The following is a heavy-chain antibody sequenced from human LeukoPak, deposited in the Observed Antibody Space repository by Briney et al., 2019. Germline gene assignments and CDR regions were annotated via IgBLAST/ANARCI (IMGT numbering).Heavy chain of an antibody. CDR3: ARTGFNYYYGMDV. D-gene: IGHD3-10*01. CDR2: IYSGGTT. Sequence: AGSLSLSCAASGLTVNSNYMNWVRPAPGQGLQWVSVIYSGGTTYYADSVKGLFTISRDNSKNTLYLQMNSLRAEDTAVYYCARTGFNYYYGMDVWGQGTTVTVSS. V-gene: IGHV3-53*01. CDR1: GLTVNSNY. J-gene: IGHJ6*02.